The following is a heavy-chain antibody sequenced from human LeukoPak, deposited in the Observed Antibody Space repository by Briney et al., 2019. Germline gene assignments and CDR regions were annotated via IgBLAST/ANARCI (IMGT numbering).Heavy chain of an antibody. CDR2: IIPIFGTA. Sequence: ASVTVSCTASGGTFSSYAISWVRQAPGQGLEWMGGIIPIFGTANYAQKFQGRVTITADESTSTAYMELSSLRSEDTAVYYCARELGPEVRVVPAAKGFGYWGQGTLVTVSS. CDR1: GGTFSSYA. J-gene: IGHJ4*02. V-gene: IGHV1-69*13. CDR3: ARELGPEVRVVPAAKGFGY. D-gene: IGHD2-2*01.